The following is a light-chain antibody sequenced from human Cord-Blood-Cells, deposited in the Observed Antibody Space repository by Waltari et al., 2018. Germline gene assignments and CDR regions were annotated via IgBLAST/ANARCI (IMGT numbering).Light chain of an antibody. V-gene: IGLV1-44*01. J-gene: IGLJ3*02. CDR3: AAWDDSLNCPV. CDR2: SNN. CDR1: SSNIGSNT. Sequence: QSVLTQPPSASGTPGQRVTISCSGSSSNIGSNTVNWYQQLPGMAPKLLIYSNNQRPSGVPGRFSGSKSGTSASLAISGLQSEDEADYYFAAWDDSLNCPVFGGGTKLTVL.